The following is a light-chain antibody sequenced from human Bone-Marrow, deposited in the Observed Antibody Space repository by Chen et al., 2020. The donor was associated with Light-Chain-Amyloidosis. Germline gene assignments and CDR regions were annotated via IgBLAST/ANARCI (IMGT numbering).Light chain of an antibody. Sequence: QSALTQPASVSGSPGQSITISCTGSSSDVGTYNLVSWYQHHPGKAPKLIIYEAKKRPSGVSNRFSGSRSGYAASLTISGLQAEDEADYYCSSYAGRGKMFGGGTKLTVL. CDR1: SSDVGTYNL. CDR2: EAK. CDR3: SSYAGRGKM. V-gene: IGLV2-23*01. J-gene: IGLJ3*02.